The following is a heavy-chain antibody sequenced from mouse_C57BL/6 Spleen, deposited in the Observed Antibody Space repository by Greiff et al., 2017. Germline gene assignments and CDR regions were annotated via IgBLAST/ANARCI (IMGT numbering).Heavy chain of an antibody. CDR3: ARHGGGTNFDY. CDR1: GFTFSSYG. D-gene: IGHD3-3*01. V-gene: IGHV5-6*01. Sequence: EVQLVESGGDLVKPGGSLKLSCAASGFTFSSYGMSWVRQTPDKRLEWVATISSGGSYTYYPDSVKGRFTSSRDNAKNTLYLQMSSLKSEDTAMYYCARHGGGTNFDYWGQGTTLTVSS. J-gene: IGHJ2*01. CDR2: ISSGGSYT.